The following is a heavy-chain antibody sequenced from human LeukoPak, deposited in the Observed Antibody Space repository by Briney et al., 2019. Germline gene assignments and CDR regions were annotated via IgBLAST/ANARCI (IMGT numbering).Heavy chain of an antibody. D-gene: IGHD6-13*01. CDR3: ARGGIAAAGRSPFDW. CDR2: IYRTGDT. Sequence: SETLSLTCTVYGGSFSGFYWTWIRRPPEKGLEWIGEIYRTGDTNYNPSLKSRVTISMDTSKSQFSLRLTSVTAADTAAYFCARGGIAAAGRSPFDWWGQGTLVTVSS. V-gene: IGHV4-34*01. CDR1: GGSFSGFY. J-gene: IGHJ4*02.